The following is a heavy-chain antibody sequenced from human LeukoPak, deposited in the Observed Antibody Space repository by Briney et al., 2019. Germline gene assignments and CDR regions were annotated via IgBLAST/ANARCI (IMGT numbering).Heavy chain of an antibody. Sequence: ASVKVSCKASGYTFSNYYIHWVRQAPEQGLEWMGIINPSGGSASNAQNFQGRVIMTRDTSTSTVYMELSSLRSEDTAVYYCARDSDNDSGYDYWGQGTLVTVSS. J-gene: IGHJ4*02. CDR2: INPSGGSA. CDR1: GYTFSNYY. CDR3: ARDSDNDSGYDY. D-gene: IGHD5-12*01. V-gene: IGHV1-46*01.